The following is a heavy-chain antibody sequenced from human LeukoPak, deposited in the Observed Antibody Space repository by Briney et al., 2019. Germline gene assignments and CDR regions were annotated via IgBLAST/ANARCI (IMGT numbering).Heavy chain of an antibody. D-gene: IGHD2-21*02. J-gene: IGHJ4*02. CDR3: ARVDPVTAFDY. Sequence: PSETLSLTCTVSGGSISSYYWSWIRQPPGKGLEWIGYIYYSGSTNYNPSLKSRVTISVDTSKNQFSLKLSSVTAADTAVYYCARVDPVTAFDYWGQGTLVTVSS. CDR1: GGSISSYY. V-gene: IGHV4-59*01. CDR2: IYYSGST.